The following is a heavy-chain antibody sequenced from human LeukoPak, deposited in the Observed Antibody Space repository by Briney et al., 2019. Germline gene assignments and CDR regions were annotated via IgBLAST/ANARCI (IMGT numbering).Heavy chain of an antibody. Sequence: GGSLRLSCATSGFIFGHHGMNWVRQAPGKGLEWVSGIRADAVTTYYADSVKGRFIISRDNSKSTVYLQMNSLSVEDAAVYYCVKDDGWVQYANWGQGTLVTVSS. CDR2: IRADAVTT. J-gene: IGHJ4*02. V-gene: IGHV3-23*01. D-gene: IGHD5-24*01. CDR3: VKDDGWVQYAN. CDR1: GFIFGHHG.